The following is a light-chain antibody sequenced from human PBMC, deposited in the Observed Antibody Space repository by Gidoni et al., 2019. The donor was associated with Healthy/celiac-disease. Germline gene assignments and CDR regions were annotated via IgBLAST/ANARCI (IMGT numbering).Light chain of an antibody. J-gene: IGLJ2*01. CDR3: SSYTSSSTLV. CDR2: DVS. CDR1: SSDVGGYNY. V-gene: IGLV2-14*03. Sequence: QSALTQPASVSGSPGQSITTSCTGTSSDVGGYNYVSWYQQHPGKAPKLMLYDVSNRPSGVSNRFSGSKSGNTASLTSSGLQAEDEADYYCSSYTSSSTLVFGGGTKLTVL.